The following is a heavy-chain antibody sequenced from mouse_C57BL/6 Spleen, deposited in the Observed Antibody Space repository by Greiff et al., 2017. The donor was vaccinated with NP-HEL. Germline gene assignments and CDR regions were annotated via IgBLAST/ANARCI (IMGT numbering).Heavy chain of an antibody. CDR2: IYPGDGDT. J-gene: IGHJ4*01. CDR1: GYAFSSYW. V-gene: IGHV1-80*01. D-gene: IGHD2-5*01. CDR3: ARYPYYSNGRYAMDY. Sequence: VQLQQSGAELVKPGASVKISCKASGYAFSSYWMNWVKQRPGKGLEWIGQIYPGDGDTNYHGKFKGKATLTADKSSSTAYMQLSSLTSEDSAVYFCARYPYYSNGRYAMDYWGQGTSVTVSS.